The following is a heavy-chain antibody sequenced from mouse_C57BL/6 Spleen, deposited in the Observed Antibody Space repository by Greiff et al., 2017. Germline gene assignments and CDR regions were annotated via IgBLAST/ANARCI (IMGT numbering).Heavy chain of an antibody. Sequence: QVQLQQPGAELVLPGASVKLSCKASGYTFTSYWMHWVKQRPGPGLEWIGEIDPSGSETHYNQKFKDKATLTVDKSSSTTYMPLSSLPSEESAVYNCARSGTGTGPFDYRGQGTTLTVSS. CDR2: IDPSGSET. V-gene: IGHV1-69*01. CDR3: ARSGTGTGPFDY. D-gene: IGHD3-1*01. CDR1: GYTFTSYW. J-gene: IGHJ2*01.